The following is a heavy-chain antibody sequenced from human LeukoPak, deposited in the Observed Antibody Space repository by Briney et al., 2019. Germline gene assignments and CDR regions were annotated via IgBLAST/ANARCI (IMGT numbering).Heavy chain of an antibody. CDR1: GGSISSASNY. Sequence: SETLSLTCAVSGGSISSASNYWGWIRQPPGKGLEWIGTIYYSGSTYYNPSPKSRVTISIDTPKNQFSLRLSSVTAADTAVFYCARSTDGTTSSGWYVDYWGQGTLVTVSS. J-gene: IGHJ4*02. CDR2: IYYSGST. CDR3: ARSTDGTTSSGWYVDY. D-gene: IGHD6-19*01. V-gene: IGHV4-39*01.